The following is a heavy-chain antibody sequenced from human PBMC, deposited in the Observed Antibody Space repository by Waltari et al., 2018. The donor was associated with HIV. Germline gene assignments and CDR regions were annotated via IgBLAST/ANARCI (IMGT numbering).Heavy chain of an antibody. V-gene: IGHV5-51*01. D-gene: IGHD1-1*01. CDR1: GYTFTDIW. Sequence: EVRLEQSGAEVKKSGESLKISCKASGYTFTDIWIDRVRQMPGKGLEWMGIIYPDDSDARYSPSFQGHVTFSVDKSTDTAYVQWTTVRTSDTATYYCARQRESRLDDWGQGTLVTVSS. J-gene: IGHJ1*01. CDR3: ARQRESRLDD. CDR2: IYPDDSDA.